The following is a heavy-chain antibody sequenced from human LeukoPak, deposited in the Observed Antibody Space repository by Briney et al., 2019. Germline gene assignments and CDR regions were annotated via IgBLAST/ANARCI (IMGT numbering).Heavy chain of an antibody. D-gene: IGHD1-26*01. CDR3: ARQPYMLGAYYFDY. V-gene: IGHV4-59*08. J-gene: IGHJ4*02. CDR1: GGXMSSYY. Sequence: SETLSLTCTVSGGXMSSYYCSWIRQPPGKGLEWIGYIFYSGSTNYNPSLKSRVTLSVDTSKNQFSLKLGSVTAADTAVYYCARQPYMLGAYYFDYWGQGTLVTVSS. CDR2: IFYSGST.